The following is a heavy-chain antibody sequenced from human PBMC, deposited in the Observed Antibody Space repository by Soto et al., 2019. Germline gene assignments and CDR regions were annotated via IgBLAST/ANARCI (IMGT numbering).Heavy chain of an antibody. CDR1: GGTFSSYA. J-gene: IGHJ4*02. CDR3: ARDHSSYYYDSSGYYGYFDY. CDR2: IIPIFGTA. D-gene: IGHD3-22*01. Sequence: SVKVSCKASGGTFSSYAISWVRQAPGQGLEWMGGIIPIFGTANYAQKFQGRVTITADESTSTAYMELSSLRPEDTAVYYCARDHSSYYYDSSGYYGYFDYWGQGTLVTVS. V-gene: IGHV1-69*13.